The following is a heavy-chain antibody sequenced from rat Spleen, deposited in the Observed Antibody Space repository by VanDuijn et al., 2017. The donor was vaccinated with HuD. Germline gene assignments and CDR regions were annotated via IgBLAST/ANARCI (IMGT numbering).Heavy chain of an antibody. CDR3: SRGGATRFDY. CDR1: GFIFSDHY. Sequence: EVQLVESDGGLVQPGRSLKLSCAASGFIFSDHYVAWVRQAPAEGLEWVASISSGGGGTYYLDSVKGRFTISRDNEQNTLYLQMDSLRSEDTATYYCSRGGATRFDYWGQGVMVTVSS. D-gene: IGHD1-11*01. V-gene: IGHV5-20*01. CDR2: ISSGGGGT. J-gene: IGHJ2*01.